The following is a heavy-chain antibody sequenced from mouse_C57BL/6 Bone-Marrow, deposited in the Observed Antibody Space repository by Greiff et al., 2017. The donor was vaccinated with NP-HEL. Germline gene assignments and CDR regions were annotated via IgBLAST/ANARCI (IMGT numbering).Heavy chain of an antibody. CDR2: ITRSHSGT. J-gene: IGHJ2*01. Sequence: EVKLMESGPVLVKSGGEGKRGGKEEGGRCSEGEMRGGGRSDGKSLEWIAVITRSHSGTTYHHTFKGKATLTVDKSSSTAYMELNSLTSEDSAVYYCARRDGYCFDYWGQGTTLTVSS. D-gene: IGHD2-3*01. CDR1: GGRCSEGE. V-gene: IGHV1-19*01. CDR3: ARRDGYCFDY.